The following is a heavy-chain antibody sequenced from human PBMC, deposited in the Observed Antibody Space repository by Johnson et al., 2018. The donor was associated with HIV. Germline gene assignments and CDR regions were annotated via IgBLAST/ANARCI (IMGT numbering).Heavy chain of an antibody. D-gene: IGHD6-19*01. CDR1: GFTFANYG. CDR2: TAHDESIT. CDR3: AKDAGIAVAEGAFDI. V-gene: IGHV3-30*02. J-gene: IGHJ3*02. Sequence: QVQLVESGGGVVQPGESLRLSCAASGFTFANYGMHWVRQAPGKGLEWVAFTAHDESITHYADSVKGRFTISRDNSKNTLYLQMSSLRTEDTAVYYCAKDAGIAVAEGAFDIWGQGTMVTVSS.